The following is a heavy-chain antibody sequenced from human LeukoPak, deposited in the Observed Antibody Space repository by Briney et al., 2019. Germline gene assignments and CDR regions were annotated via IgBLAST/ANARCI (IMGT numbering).Heavy chain of an antibody. CDR1: GYTFTSYG. Sequence: ASVKVSCKASGYTFTSYGISWVRQAPGQGLEWMGWISAYKGNTNYAQKLQGRVTLTTDTSTRTAYMELRSLRSDATAVSHCPRDSRGTTVTTAWTYGMDVWGQGTTVTVSS. CDR2: ISAYKGNT. J-gene: IGHJ6*02. CDR3: PRDSRGTTVTTAWTYGMDV. V-gene: IGHV1-18*01. D-gene: IGHD4-17*01.